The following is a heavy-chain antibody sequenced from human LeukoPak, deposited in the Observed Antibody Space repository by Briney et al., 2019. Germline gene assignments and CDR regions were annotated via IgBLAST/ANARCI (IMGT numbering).Heavy chain of an antibody. Sequence: GGSLRLSCAASGFTFSSYAMHWVRQAPGKGLEWVAVISYDGSNKYYADSVKGRFTISRDNSKNTLYLQMNSLRAEDTAVYYCARESCSSTSCLRRSYNWFDPWGQGTLVTVSS. V-gene: IGHV3-30*04. CDR1: GFTFSSYA. J-gene: IGHJ5*02. CDR2: ISYDGSNK. D-gene: IGHD2-2*01. CDR3: ARESCSSTSCLRRSYNWFDP.